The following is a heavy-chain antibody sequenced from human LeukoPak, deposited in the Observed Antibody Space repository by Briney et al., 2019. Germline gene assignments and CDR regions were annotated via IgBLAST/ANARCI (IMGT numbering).Heavy chain of an antibody. J-gene: IGHJ5*02. CDR3: ARATIFGVVIMDWFDP. CDR2: INPNSGGT. D-gene: IGHD3-3*01. V-gene: IGHV1-2*02. CDR1: GYTFTGYY. Sequence: ASVKVSCKASGYTFTGYYMHWVRQAPGQGLEWMGWINPNSGGTNYAQKFQGRVTMTRDTSISTASMELSRLRSDDTAVYYCARATIFGVVIMDWFDPWGQGTLVTVSS.